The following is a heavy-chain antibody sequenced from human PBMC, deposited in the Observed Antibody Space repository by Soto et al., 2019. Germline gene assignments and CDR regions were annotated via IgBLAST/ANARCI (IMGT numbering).Heavy chain of an antibody. CDR2: IIPIFGTA. J-gene: IGHJ4*02. D-gene: IGHD3-22*01. V-gene: IGHV1-69*06. CDR1: GGTFSSYA. CDR3: AFTPLYYYDSSGYLLDY. Sequence: SVKVSFKASGGTFSSYAISWVREAPGQGLEWMGGIIPIFGTANYAQKFQGRVTITADKSTSTAYMELSSLRSEDTAVYYCAFTPLYYYDSSGYLLDYWGQGTLVTVSS.